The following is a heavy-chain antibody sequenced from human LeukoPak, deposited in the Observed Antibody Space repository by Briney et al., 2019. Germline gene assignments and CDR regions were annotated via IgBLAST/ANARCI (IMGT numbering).Heavy chain of an antibody. CDR2: ISTSGGRT. V-gene: IGHV3-23*01. Sequence: GGSLRLSCAASGFTFNIYAMTWVRQAPGKGLEWVSAISTSGGRTYYADSVKGRFTISRDNSKNTLYLQMNSLRAEDTAVYYCAKDGGYYYGDDGCYFFDYWGQGTLVTVSS. D-gene: IGHD3-10*01. CDR3: AKDGGYYYGDDGCYFFDY. CDR1: GFTFNIYA. J-gene: IGHJ4*02.